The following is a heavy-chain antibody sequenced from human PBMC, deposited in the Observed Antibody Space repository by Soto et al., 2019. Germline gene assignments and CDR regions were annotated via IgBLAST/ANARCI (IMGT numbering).Heavy chain of an antibody. D-gene: IGHD2-15*01. CDR3: ARDKCSRGSCHFDY. Sequence: PGGSLRLSCAASGFTFSSYSMNWVRQAPGKGLEWVSYISSSSSTIYYADCLKGRFTISRDKAKNSLYLQMNSLRDEDTAVYYCARDKCSRGSCHFDYLGQGTMVTVSS. J-gene: IGHJ4*02. CDR2: ISSSSSTI. CDR1: GFTFSSYS. V-gene: IGHV3-48*02.